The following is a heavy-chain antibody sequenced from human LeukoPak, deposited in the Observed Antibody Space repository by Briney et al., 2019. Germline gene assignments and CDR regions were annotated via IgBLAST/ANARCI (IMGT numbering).Heavy chain of an antibody. CDR3: ARWGGYDFWSGYYSFDY. CDR2: ISSSSSYI. D-gene: IGHD3-3*01. J-gene: IGHJ4*02. CDR1: GFTFSSYS. V-gene: IGHV3-21*01. Sequence: PGGSLRLSCAASGFTFSSYSMNWVRQAPGKGLEWVSSISSSSSYIYYADSVKGRFTISRDNSKNTLYLQMNSLRAEDTAVYYCARWGGYDFWSGYYSFDYWGQGTLVTVSS.